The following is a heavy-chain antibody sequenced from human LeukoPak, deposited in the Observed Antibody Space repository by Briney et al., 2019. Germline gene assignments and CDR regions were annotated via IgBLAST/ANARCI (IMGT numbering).Heavy chain of an antibody. Sequence: GGSLRLSCAASRFTFSTYGMSWVRQAPGKGLEWVSSISGSGGSTNYADSVKGRFTISRDNSKNTLYLQMNSLRAEDTAVYYCARQSSSGWYPIDYWGQGTLVTVSS. CDR3: ARQSSSGWYPIDY. CDR1: RFTFSTYG. CDR2: ISGSGGST. V-gene: IGHV3-23*01. J-gene: IGHJ4*02. D-gene: IGHD6-19*01.